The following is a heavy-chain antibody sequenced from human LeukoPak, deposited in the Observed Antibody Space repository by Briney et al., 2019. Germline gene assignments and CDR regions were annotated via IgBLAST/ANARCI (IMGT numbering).Heavy chain of an antibody. J-gene: IGHJ4*02. CDR3: ARDLVY. Sequence: GGSLRLSCAASGFTFSSYAMHWVRQAPGKGLEWVAVISYDGSNKYYADSVKGRFTISRDNSKNTLYLQMNSLRAEDTAVYYCARDLVYWGQGTLVTVSS. CDR2: ISYDGSNK. V-gene: IGHV3-30*04. CDR1: GFTFSSYA.